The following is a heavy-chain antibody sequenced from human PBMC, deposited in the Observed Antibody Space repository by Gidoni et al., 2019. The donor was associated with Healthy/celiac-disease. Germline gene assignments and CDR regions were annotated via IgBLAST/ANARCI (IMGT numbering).Heavy chain of an antibody. J-gene: IGHJ4*02. CDR1: GFTFSTYA. CDR2: ISGSGGST. Sequence: EVQLLESGGGLVQPGGSLGLSCAASGFTFSTYAMSWVRQAPGKGLEWVSAISGSGGSTYYADSVKGRFTISRDNSKNTLYLQMNSLRAEDTAVYYCAKSRGYSYGYVDYWGQGTLVTVSS. CDR3: AKSRGYSYGYVDY. D-gene: IGHD5-18*01. V-gene: IGHV3-23*01.